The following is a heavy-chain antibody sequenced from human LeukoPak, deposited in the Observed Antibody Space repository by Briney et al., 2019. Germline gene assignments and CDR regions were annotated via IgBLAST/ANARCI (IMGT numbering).Heavy chain of an antibody. CDR2: INKDGSIT. Sequence: PGGSLRLSCVASGFTFSNYWMHWVRQVPGKGPEWVSRINKDGSITNFADSVKGRFTISRDNAKNTVYLQMNSLRAEDTAVYYCAKEADDYKYIYYYYYMDVWGKGTTVTVSS. CDR1: GFTFSNYW. J-gene: IGHJ6*03. CDR3: AKEADDYKYIYYYYYMDV. V-gene: IGHV3-74*01. D-gene: IGHD5-24*01.